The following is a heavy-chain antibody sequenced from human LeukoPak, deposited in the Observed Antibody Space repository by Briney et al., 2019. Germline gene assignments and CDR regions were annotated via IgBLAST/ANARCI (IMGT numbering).Heavy chain of an antibody. CDR3: ATDFTVVTDDAFDI. J-gene: IGHJ3*02. V-gene: IGHV1-24*01. CDR1: GYTLTELS. D-gene: IGHD4-23*01. CDR2: FDPEDGET. Sequence: ASVKVSCKVSGYTLTELSMHWVRQAPGKGLEWMGGFDPEDGETIHAQKFQGRVTMTEDTSTDTAYMELSSLRSEDTAVYYCATDFTVVTDDAFDIWGQGTMVTVSS.